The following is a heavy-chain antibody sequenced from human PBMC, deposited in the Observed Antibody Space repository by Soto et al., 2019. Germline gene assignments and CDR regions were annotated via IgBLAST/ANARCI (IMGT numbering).Heavy chain of an antibody. J-gene: IGHJ4*02. Sequence: DVQLVESGGGLVKPGESLTLSCVGSGFSFRSYSMNWVRQAPGKGLEWVASISSGGTYISYADSLKGRSRISRDENSLYLQMNSLTVEDTAVYYCARDQSYSGSSGWHYLDYWGQGTQVAVSS. D-gene: IGHD1-26*01. CDR2: ISSGGTYI. CDR3: ARDQSYSGSSGWHYLDY. CDR1: GFSFRSYS. V-gene: IGHV3-21*01.